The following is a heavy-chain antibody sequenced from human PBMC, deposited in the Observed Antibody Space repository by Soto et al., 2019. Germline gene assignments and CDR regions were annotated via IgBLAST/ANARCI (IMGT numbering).Heavy chain of an antibody. D-gene: IGHD1-7*01. Sequence: PGGSLRLSCAASGFTFTTHRMHWVRQAPGKGLVWVSGISNDGATIISADSVKGRFTISRDNAKNTLHLQMNSLRDDDTAVYYCARRTRCYDGTDCYYFDYWGQGTLVTVSS. CDR1: GFTFTTHR. CDR3: ARRTRCYDGTDCYYFDY. V-gene: IGHV3-74*01. CDR2: ISNDGATI. J-gene: IGHJ4*02.